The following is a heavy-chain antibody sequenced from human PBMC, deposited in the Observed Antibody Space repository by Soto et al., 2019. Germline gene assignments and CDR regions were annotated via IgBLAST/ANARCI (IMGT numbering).Heavy chain of an antibody. CDR1: GGSISSYH. CDR2: FYTSGSANT. J-gene: IGHJ6*04. Sequence: TETLSLTCTFSGGSISSYHWSWIRQTAGRGLEWIGRFYTSGSANTYYNPSLKSRVTMSVDTSKNQFSLEMTSVTAADTAVYYCVRESGGGGYCRGGSCHGTYVSGKATTLTAYS. CDR3: VRESGGGGYCRGGSCHGTYV. V-gene: IGHV4-4*07. D-gene: IGHD2-15*01.